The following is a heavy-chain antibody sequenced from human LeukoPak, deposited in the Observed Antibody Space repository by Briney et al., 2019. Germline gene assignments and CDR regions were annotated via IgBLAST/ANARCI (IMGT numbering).Heavy chain of an antibody. Sequence: SETLSLTCAVYGGSFSGYYWSWIRQPPGKGLEWIGEINHSGSTNYNPSLKSRVTISVDKSKNQFSLKLSSVTAADTAVYHCARALWFGENCFDYWGQGTLVTVSS. CDR1: GGSFSGYY. V-gene: IGHV4-34*01. D-gene: IGHD3-10*01. CDR2: INHSGST. J-gene: IGHJ4*02. CDR3: ARALWFGENCFDY.